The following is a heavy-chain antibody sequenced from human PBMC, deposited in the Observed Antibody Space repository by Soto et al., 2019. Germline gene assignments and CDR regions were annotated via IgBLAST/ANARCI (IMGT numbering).Heavy chain of an antibody. V-gene: IGHV4-34*01. D-gene: IGHD6-6*01. Sequence: SETLSLTCAVYGGSFSGYYWSWIRQPPGKGLEWIGEINHSGSTNYNPPLKSRVTISVDTSKNQFSLKLSSVTAADTAVYYCASVSSSSLSDAFDIWGQGTMVTVSS. J-gene: IGHJ3*02. CDR1: GGSFSGYY. CDR3: ASVSSSSLSDAFDI. CDR2: INHSGST.